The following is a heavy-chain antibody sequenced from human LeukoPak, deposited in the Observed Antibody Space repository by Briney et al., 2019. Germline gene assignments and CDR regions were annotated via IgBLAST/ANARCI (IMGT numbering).Heavy chain of an antibody. V-gene: IGHV1-2*02. CDR3: ARGSQINSSGGFVDP. Sequence: ASMRVSCTASGCTFSDYYIHWIRQAPGQGLEWMGLINPKNGDTNFAQTFQGRVTMTRDTSITTAYMGLSRLSSDDTAVYYCARGSQINSSGGFVDPWGQGTLVTVSS. CDR2: INPKNGDT. D-gene: IGHD6-6*01. J-gene: IGHJ5*02. CDR1: GCTFSDYY.